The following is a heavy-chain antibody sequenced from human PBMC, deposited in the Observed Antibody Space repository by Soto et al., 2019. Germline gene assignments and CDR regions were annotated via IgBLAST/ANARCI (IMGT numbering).Heavy chain of an antibody. CDR1: GGSISSSSYY. Sequence: QLQLQESGPGLVKPSETLSLTGTVSGGSISSSSYYWGWIRQPPGKGLEWIGSIYYSGSTYYNPSLKSRVTISVDTSKNQFSLKLSSVTAADTAVYYCARRILVATSPYDYWGQGTLVTVSS. CDR3: ARRILVATSPYDY. CDR2: IYYSGST. V-gene: IGHV4-39*01. J-gene: IGHJ4*02. D-gene: IGHD5-12*01.